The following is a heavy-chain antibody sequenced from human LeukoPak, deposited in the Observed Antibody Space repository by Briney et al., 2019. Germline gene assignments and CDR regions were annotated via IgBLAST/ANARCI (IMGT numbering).Heavy chain of an antibody. Sequence: SVKVSCKASGGTFSSYAISWVRQAPGQGLEWMGGIIPIFGTANYAQKFQGRVTITADESMSTAYMELSSLRSEDTAVYYCARRIAVAGTLEYWFDPWGQGTLVTVSS. CDR1: GGTFSSYA. CDR3: ARRIAVAGTLEYWFDP. V-gene: IGHV1-69*13. D-gene: IGHD6-19*01. CDR2: IIPIFGTA. J-gene: IGHJ5*02.